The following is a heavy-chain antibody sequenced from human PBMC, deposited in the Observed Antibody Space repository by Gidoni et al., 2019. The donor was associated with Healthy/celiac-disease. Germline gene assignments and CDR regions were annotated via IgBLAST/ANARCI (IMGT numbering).Heavy chain of an antibody. CDR1: GFTFSSYA. V-gene: IGHV3-23*01. CDR3: AKESYYYDSSGYYRMQPVDY. J-gene: IGHJ4*02. D-gene: IGHD3-22*01. Sequence: EVQLLESGGGLVQPGGSLRLSCAASGFTFSSYAMSWVRQAPGKGLEWVSAISGSGGSTYYADSVKGRFTISRDNSKNTLYLQMNSLRAEDTAVYYCAKESYYYDSSGYYRMQPVDYWGQGTLVTVSS. CDR2: ISGSGGST.